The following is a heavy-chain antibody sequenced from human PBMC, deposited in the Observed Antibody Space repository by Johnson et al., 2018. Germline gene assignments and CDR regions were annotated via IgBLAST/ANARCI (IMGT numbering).Heavy chain of an antibody. CDR1: GYIFINSY. V-gene: IGHV1-46*01. Sequence: QVQLVQSGAEVRKPGASVKVACEASGYIFINSYIHWMRQAPGRGLEWIGTINPNGGTTIYAQRFQCRVTMTSETSTSTVYMQFSSLIAEDTAVYFCSRHDDGGGSDVWGQGTMVTVSS. CDR3: SRHDDGGGSDV. J-gene: IGHJ3*01. D-gene: IGHD2-15*01. CDR2: INPNGGTT.